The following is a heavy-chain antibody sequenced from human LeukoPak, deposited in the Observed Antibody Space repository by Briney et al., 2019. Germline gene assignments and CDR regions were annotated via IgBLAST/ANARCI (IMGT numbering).Heavy chain of an antibody. J-gene: IGHJ4*02. D-gene: IGHD3-9*01. V-gene: IGHV4-59*11. CDR3: ASSSTYYDILTGYLNYFDY. Sequence: SETLSLTCTVSGGSISSHYWSWIRQPPGKGLEWIGYIYYSGSTNYNPSLKSRVTISVDTSKNQFSLKLSSVTAADTAVYYCASSSTYYDILTGYLNYFDYWGQGTLVTVSS. CDR1: GGSISSHY. CDR2: IYYSGST.